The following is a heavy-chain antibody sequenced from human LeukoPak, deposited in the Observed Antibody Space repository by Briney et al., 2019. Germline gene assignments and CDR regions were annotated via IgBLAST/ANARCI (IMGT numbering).Heavy chain of an antibody. CDR1: GFTFSSYW. D-gene: IGHD6-19*01. Sequence: QSGGSLRLSCAASGFTFSSYWMHWVRQAPGKGLVWVSRINTDGSSTSYADSVKGRFTISRDNAKNTLYLQMNSLRAEDTAVYYCARERYSSGWYYFDYWGQGTLVTVSS. CDR2: INTDGSST. CDR3: ARERYSSGWYYFDY. V-gene: IGHV3-74*01. J-gene: IGHJ4*02.